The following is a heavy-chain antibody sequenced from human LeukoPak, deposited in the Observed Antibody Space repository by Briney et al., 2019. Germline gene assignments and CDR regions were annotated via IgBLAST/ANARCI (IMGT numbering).Heavy chain of an antibody. J-gene: IGHJ5*02. Sequence: SETLSLTCAVYGGSFSGYYWSWIRQPPGKGLEWIGEINHSGSTNYNPPLKSRVTISVDTSKNQFSLKLSSVTAADTAVYYCARRGGGNSDWFDPWGQGTLVTVSS. CDR1: GGSFSGYY. V-gene: IGHV4-34*01. D-gene: IGHD4-23*01. CDR2: INHSGST. CDR3: ARRGGGNSDWFDP.